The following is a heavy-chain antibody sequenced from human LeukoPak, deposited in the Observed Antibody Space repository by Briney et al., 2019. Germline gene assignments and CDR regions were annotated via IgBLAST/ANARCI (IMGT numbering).Heavy chain of an antibody. CDR1: GFTVSSNS. CDR3: AKDSYYYDSSGYYSHFDY. V-gene: IGHV3-53*01. CDR2: IYSGGNT. J-gene: IGHJ4*02. Sequence: PGGSLRLSCTVSGFTVSSNSMSWVRQAPGKGLEWVSFIYSGGNTHYSDSVKGRFTISRDNSKNTLYLKMNSMRAEDTAVYYCAKDSYYYDSSGYYSHFDYWGQGTLVTVSS. D-gene: IGHD3-22*01.